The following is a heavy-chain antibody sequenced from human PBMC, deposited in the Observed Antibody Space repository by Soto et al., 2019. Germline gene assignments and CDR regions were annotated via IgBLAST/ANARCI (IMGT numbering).Heavy chain of an antibody. V-gene: IGHV3-23*01. CDR2: IGEEGVGI. D-gene: IGHD3-10*01. CDR3: AKDGFGWGDYFES. Sequence: DVQLLDSGGGLVQPGGSLRLSCVASRFTFSNFAMSWVRQSPGRGLEWVSAIGEEGVGIFYADSVKGRFTIARDNSRNTLFLQMNDLRVEDSALYYCAKDGFGWGDYFESWGKGTLVTVSA. CDR1: RFTFSNFA. J-gene: IGHJ4*02.